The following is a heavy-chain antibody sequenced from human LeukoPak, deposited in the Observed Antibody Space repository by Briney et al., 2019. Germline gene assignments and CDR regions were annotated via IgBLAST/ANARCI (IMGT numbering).Heavy chain of an antibody. V-gene: IGHV1-2*02. D-gene: IGHD3-22*01. CDR3: ARDLGYYDSSGYYSYYYYYYMDV. CDR2: INPNSGGT. CDR1: GYTFTGYY. J-gene: IGHJ6*03. Sequence: ASVKVSCKASGYTFTGYYMHWVRQAPGQGLEWMGWINPNSGGTNYAQKFQGRVTMTRDTSISTAYMELSRLRSDDTAVYYCARDLGYYDSSGYYSYYYYYYMDVWGKGTTVTISS.